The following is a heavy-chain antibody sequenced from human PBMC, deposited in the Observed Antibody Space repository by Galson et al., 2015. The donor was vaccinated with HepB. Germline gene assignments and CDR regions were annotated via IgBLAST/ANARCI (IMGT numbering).Heavy chain of an antibody. D-gene: IGHD5-24*01. CDR3: ARLRQIRRNWFDP. J-gene: IGHJ5*02. Sequence: SVKVSCKASGYTFTSYDINWVRQATGQGLEWMGWMNPNSGNTGYAQKFQGRVTMTRNTSISTAYMELSSLRSEDTAVYYCARLRQIRRNWFDPWGQGTLVTVSS. CDR2: MNPNSGNT. V-gene: IGHV1-8*01. CDR1: GYTFTSYD.